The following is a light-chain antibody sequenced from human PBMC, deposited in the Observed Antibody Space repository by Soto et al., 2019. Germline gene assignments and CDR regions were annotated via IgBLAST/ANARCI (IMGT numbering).Light chain of an antibody. Sequence: GVSQSPATLSLSTGERATLSCRASQSVSSYLAWYQQKPGQAPRLLIYDASNRATGIPARFSGSGSGTDFTLTISSLEPEDFAVYYCQQRSNWPITFGQGTLLEIK. CDR3: QQRSNWPIT. V-gene: IGKV3-11*01. CDR2: DAS. J-gene: IGKJ5*01. CDR1: QSVSSY.